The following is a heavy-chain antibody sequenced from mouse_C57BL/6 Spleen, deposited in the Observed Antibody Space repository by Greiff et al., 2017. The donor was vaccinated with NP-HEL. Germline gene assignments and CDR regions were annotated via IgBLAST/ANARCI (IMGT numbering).Heavy chain of an antibody. CDR1: GYTFTSYW. J-gene: IGHJ1*03. CDR2: IDPSDSYT. Sequence: QVQLQQPGAELVMPGASVKLSCKASGYTFTSYWMHWVKQRPGQGLEWIGEIDPSDSYTNYNQKFKGKSTLTVDKSSSTAYMQLSSLTSEDSAVYYCARGGDYIHWYVDVWGTGTTVTVSS. CDR3: ARGGDYIHWYVDV. V-gene: IGHV1-69*01. D-gene: IGHD2-4*01.